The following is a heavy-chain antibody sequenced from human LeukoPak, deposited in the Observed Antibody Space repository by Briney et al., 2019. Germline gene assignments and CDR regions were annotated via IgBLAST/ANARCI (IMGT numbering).Heavy chain of an antibody. J-gene: IGHJ4*02. Sequence: SETLSLTCTVSGGSITSYYWSWIRQPPGGGLEWIGYVYYSGSTNYNPSLKSRVTISVDTSKNQFSLKLSSVTAADTAVYYCARGRWFGESISVHFDYWGQGTLVTVSS. CDR1: GGSITSYY. V-gene: IGHV4-59*12. D-gene: IGHD3-10*01. CDR3: ARGRWFGESISVHFDY. CDR2: VYYSGST.